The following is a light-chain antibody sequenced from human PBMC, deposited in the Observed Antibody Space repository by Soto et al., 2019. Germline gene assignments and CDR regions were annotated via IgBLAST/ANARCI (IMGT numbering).Light chain of an antibody. CDR2: WAS. J-gene: IGKJ1*01. Sequence: DIVMTQSPDSLAVSLGERATINCKSSQSGLYNSNNKNYLAWYQQKPGQPPKALIYWASTRESGVPDRFSGSGSGTDFTLTISSLQAEDVAVYYCQQYYSVRQTFGQGTKVEIK. CDR3: QQYYSVRQT. CDR1: QSGLYNSNNKNY. V-gene: IGKV4-1*01.